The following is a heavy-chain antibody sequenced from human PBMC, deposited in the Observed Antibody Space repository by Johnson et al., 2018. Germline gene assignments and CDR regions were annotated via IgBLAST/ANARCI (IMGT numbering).Heavy chain of an antibody. Sequence: QVQLVESGGGVVQPGRSLRLSCAASGFTFSSSAMHWVRQAPGKGLEWVAVISYDGSNKYYADSVKGRFTISRDNSKNTLYLQMNSLRAKDTAVYYWARDVDTAMKAFDIWGQGTMVTVSS. CDR3: ARDVDTAMKAFDI. J-gene: IGHJ3*02. CDR1: GFTFSSSA. CDR2: ISYDGSNK. V-gene: IGHV3-30-3*01. D-gene: IGHD5-18*01.